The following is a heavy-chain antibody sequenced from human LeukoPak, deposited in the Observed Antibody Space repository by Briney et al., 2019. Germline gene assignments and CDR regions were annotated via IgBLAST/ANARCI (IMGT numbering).Heavy chain of an antibody. CDR2: IYSGGST. CDR3: ARDEIAAAGAFDY. CDR1: GFTVSSSC. Sequence: GGSLRLSCAASGFTVSSSCMSWVRQAPGKGLEWVSVIYSGGSTYYADSVKGRFTISRDNSMNTLYLQMNSLRADDTAVYYCARDEIAAAGAFDYWGQGTLVTVSS. V-gene: IGHV3-53*01. D-gene: IGHD6-13*01. J-gene: IGHJ4*02.